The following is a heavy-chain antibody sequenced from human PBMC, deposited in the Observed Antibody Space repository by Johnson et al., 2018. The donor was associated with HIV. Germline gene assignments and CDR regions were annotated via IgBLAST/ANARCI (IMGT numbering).Heavy chain of an antibody. V-gene: IGHV3-20*04. D-gene: IGHD6-13*01. Sequence: VQLVESGGGVVRPGGSLRLSCAASGFTFDDSGMRWVRQAPGKGLEWVSGINWNGGSPGSADAAKGLFTISIDNAKNSMYLQMNSLRAEDTDLYYCARDHLSSRGAVDIWGQGTMVTVSS. J-gene: IGHJ3*02. CDR3: ARDHLSSRGAVDI. CDR2: INWNGGSP. CDR1: GFTFDDSG.